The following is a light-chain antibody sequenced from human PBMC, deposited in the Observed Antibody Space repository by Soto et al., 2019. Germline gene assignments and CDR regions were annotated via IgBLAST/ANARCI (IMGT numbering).Light chain of an antibody. CDR2: DVS. V-gene: IGKV1D-16*01. CDR3: QQYDIYPRP. CDR1: QGISSW. Sequence: DIPMTQSPSSLSASVGDRVTITCRASQGISSWLAWYQKKPEKAPKPLIYDVSSLQSGVPSRFSASGSGTYSTLTITSLQPEDLVTYDYQQYDIYPRPFGRGTKLEIK. J-gene: IGKJ2*01.